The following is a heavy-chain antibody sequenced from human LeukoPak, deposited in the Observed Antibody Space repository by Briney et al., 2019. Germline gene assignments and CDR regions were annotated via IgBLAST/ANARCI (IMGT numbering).Heavy chain of an antibody. D-gene: IGHD3-10*01. CDR2: INPSGGST. Sequence: ASVKVPCKASGYTFTSYFIHWVRQAPGQGLEWMGVINPSGGSTSYAQKFQGRVTMTRDTSTSTVYMELRSLRSEDTAVYYCARGPAWFGESYFDYWGQGTLVTVSS. CDR3: ARGPAWFGESYFDY. J-gene: IGHJ4*02. CDR1: GYTFTSYF. V-gene: IGHV1-46*01.